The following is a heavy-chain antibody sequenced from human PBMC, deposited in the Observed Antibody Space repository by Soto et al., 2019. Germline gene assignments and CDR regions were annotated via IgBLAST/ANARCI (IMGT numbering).Heavy chain of an antibody. D-gene: IGHD4-4*01. CDR2: INHSGST. Sequence: SETLSLTCAVYGGSFSGYYWSWIRQPPGKGLEWIGEINHSGSTNYNPSLESRVTISVDTSKNQFSLKLSSVTAADTAVYYCAEYSNYAWFDPWGQGTLVTVYS. V-gene: IGHV4-34*01. J-gene: IGHJ5*02. CDR3: AEYSNYAWFDP. CDR1: GGSFSGYY.